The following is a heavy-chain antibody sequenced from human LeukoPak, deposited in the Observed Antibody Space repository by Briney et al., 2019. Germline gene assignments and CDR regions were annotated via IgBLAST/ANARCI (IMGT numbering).Heavy chain of an antibody. CDR2: IYYSGST. J-gene: IGHJ4*02. D-gene: IGHD3-22*01. CDR1: GGPISSYY. Sequence: SETLSLTCTVSGGPISSYYWSWIRQPPGKGLEWIGYIYYSGSTNYNPSLKSRVTISVDTSKNQFSLKLSSVTAADTAVYYCASHIPNYYDSSGYFDYWGQGTLVTVSS. V-gene: IGHV4-59*01. CDR3: ASHIPNYYDSSGYFDY.